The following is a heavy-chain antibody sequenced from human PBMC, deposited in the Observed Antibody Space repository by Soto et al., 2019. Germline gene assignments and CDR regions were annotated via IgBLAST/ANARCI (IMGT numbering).Heavy chain of an antibody. Sequence: GASVKVSCKASGYTFTSYGISWVRQAPGQGLEWMGWISAYNGNTNYAQKLQGRVTMTTDTSTSTAYMELRSLRSDDTAVYYCARDGPYRAVAGTGSDYWGKGTLVTVSS. J-gene: IGHJ4*02. CDR1: GYTFTSYG. V-gene: IGHV1-18*01. CDR3: ARDGPYRAVAGTGSDY. D-gene: IGHD6-19*01. CDR2: ISAYNGNT.